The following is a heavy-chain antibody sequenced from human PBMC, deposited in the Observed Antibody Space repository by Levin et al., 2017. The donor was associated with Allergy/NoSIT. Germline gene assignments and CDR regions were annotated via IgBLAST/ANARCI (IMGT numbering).Heavy chain of an antibody. J-gene: IGHJ3*02. V-gene: IGHV3-53*01. CDR1: GFTVRSNY. Sequence: LSLTCAASGFTVRSNYMSWVRQAPGKGLEWVSVIYSGGSTYYADSVKGRFTISRDNSKNTLYLQMNSLRAEDTAVYYCASGPIVVVPAAITARKDAFDIWGQGTMVTVSS. D-gene: IGHD2-2*01. CDR3: ASGPIVVVPAAITARKDAFDI. CDR2: IYSGGST.